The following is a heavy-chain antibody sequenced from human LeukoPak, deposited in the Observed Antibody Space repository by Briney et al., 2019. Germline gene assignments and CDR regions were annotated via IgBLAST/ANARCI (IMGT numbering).Heavy chain of an antibody. J-gene: IGHJ4*02. D-gene: IGHD6-19*01. CDR1: GFTFSSYG. CDR3: AKDGWYSSGWLFDY. CDR2: IRNDGTNK. V-gene: IGHV3-30*02. Sequence: GGSLRLSCAASGFTFSSYGMHWVRQAPGKGLEWVTFIRNDGTNKYYADSVKGRFTISRDNSKNTVYLQMNSLRAEDTAVYYCAKDGWYSSGWLFDYWGQGTLVTVSS.